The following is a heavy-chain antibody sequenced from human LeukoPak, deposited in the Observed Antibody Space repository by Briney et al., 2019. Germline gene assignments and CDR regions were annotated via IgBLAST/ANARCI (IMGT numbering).Heavy chain of an antibody. D-gene: IGHD3-9*01. V-gene: IGHV4-59*01. Sequence: PSETLSLTCTVSGVSISSYDWSWLRQPPGKGLEWIGYIYYSGSTNYNPSLKSRVTISVDTSKNQFSLKLSSVTAADTAVYDCARGHDILPGVTPIWGQGTMVTVSS. CDR3: ARGHDILPGVTPI. J-gene: IGHJ3*02. CDR1: GVSISSYD. CDR2: IYYSGST.